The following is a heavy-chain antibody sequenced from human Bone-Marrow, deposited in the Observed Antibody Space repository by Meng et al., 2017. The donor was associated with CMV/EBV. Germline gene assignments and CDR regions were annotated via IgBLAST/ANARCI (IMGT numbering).Heavy chain of an antibody. V-gene: IGHV3-53*01. J-gene: IGHJ3*02. CDR3: ARYCSSTSCFNDAFDI. CDR1: GFSVSNNY. D-gene: IGHD2-2*01. CDR2: IYRGGST. Sequence: GESLKISCAASGFSVSNNYMTWVRQAPGKGLEWVSVIYRGGSTSYADSVKGRFTISRDNSKNTLYLQMNSLRAEDTAVYYCARYCSSTSCFNDAFDIWGQGTMVTVSS.